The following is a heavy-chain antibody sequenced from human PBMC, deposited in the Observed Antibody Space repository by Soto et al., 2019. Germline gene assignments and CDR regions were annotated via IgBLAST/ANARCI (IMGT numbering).Heavy chain of an antibody. J-gene: IGHJ4*02. V-gene: IGHV3-30*18. CDR2: ISYDGSNK. CDR1: GFTFSSYG. Sequence: GGSLRLSCAASGFTFSSYGMHWVRQAPGKGLEWVAVISYDGSNKYYADSVKGRFTISRDNSKNTLYLQMNSLRAENTAVYYCAKTGNVFSSSWSMASFDYWGQGTLVTVSS. D-gene: IGHD6-13*01. CDR3: AKTGNVFSSSWSMASFDY.